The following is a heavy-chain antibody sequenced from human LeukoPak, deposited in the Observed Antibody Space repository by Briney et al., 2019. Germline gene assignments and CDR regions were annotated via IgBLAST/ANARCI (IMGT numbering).Heavy chain of an antibody. D-gene: IGHD6-6*01. CDR2: ISSSSSYI. V-gene: IGHV3-21*01. CDR1: GFTFSSYS. Sequence: GGSLRLSCAASGFTFSSYSMNWVRQAPGKGLGWVSSISSSSSYIYYADSVKGRFTISRDNAKNSLYLQMNSLRAEDTAVYYCARDTYSSSSTIDYWGQGTLVTVSS. J-gene: IGHJ4*02. CDR3: ARDTYSSSSTIDY.